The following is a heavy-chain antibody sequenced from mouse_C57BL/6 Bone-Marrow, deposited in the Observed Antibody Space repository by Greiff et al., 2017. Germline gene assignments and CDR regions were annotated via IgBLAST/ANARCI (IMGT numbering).Heavy chain of an antibody. V-gene: IGHV1-69*01. CDR2: IDPSDSYT. D-gene: IGHD4-1*01. J-gene: IGHJ2*01. CDR3: ARDWDGVDY. CDR1: GYTFTSYW. Sequence: QVQLQQPGAELVMPGASVKLSCKASGYTFTSYWMHWVKQRPGQGLEWIGEIDPSDSYTNYNQKFKGKSTLTVYKSSSTAYMQLSSLTSEDSAVYYCARDWDGVDYWGQGTTLTVSS.